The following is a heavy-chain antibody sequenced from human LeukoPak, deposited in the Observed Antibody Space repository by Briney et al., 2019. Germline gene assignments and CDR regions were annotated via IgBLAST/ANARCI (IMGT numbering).Heavy chain of an antibody. D-gene: IGHD6-13*01. J-gene: IGHJ4*02. CDR1: GFTFSRSA. Sequence: HPGGSLRLSCAASGFTFSRSAMTWVRQTRGKGLDWVSSISSSGNTYYADSVKGRFTISRDNSKNMLYLQMNSLRAEDTAVYYCVKGRISEDGLDFWGQGTLVTVSS. CDR3: VKGRISEDGLDF. V-gene: IGHV3-23*01. CDR2: ISSSGNT.